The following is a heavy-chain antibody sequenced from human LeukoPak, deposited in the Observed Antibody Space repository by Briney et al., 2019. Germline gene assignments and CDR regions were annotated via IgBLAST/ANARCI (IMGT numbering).Heavy chain of an antibody. D-gene: IGHD2-8*01. CDR2: IIPIFGTA. V-gene: IGHV1-69*13. CDR1: GGTFSSYA. CDR3: ARELGYCTNGVCYTHAFDI. J-gene: IGHJ3*02. Sequence: ASVKVSCKASGGTFSSYAISWVRQAPGQGLEWMGGIIPIFGTANYAQKFQGRVTITADESTSTAYMELSSLRSEDTAVYYCARELGYCTNGVCYTHAFDIWGQGTMVTVSS.